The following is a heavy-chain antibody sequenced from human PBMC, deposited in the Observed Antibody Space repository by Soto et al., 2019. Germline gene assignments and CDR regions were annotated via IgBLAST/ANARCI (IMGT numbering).Heavy chain of an antibody. Sequence: PGGSLRLSCAASGFTFSSYAMSWVRQAPGKGLEWVSAISGSGGSTYYADSVKGRFTISRDNSKNTLYLQMNSLRAEDTAVYYCAKSVRDTMVRGVLNWYDPWGQGTLVTVSS. V-gene: IGHV3-23*01. J-gene: IGHJ5*02. D-gene: IGHD3-10*01. CDR3: AKSVRDTMVRGVLNWYDP. CDR2: ISGSGGST. CDR1: GFTFSSYA.